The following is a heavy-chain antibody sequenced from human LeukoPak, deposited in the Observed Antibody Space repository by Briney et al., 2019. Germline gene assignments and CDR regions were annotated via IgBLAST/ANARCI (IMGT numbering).Heavy chain of an antibody. J-gene: IGHJ4*02. D-gene: IGHD6-6*01. CDR2: ISSSSSYI. Sequence: GGSLRLSCAASGFTFSSYSMNWVRQAPGKGLEWVSSISSSSSYIYYADSVKGRFTISRANAKNSLYLQMNSLRAEDTAVYYCARVVFGSPSVGYYFDYWGQGTLVTVSS. CDR3: ARVVFGSPSVGYYFDY. CDR1: GFTFSSYS. V-gene: IGHV3-21*01.